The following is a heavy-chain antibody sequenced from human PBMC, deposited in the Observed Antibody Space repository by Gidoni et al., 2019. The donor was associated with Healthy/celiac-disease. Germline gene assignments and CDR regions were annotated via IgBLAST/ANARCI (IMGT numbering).Heavy chain of an antibody. V-gene: IGHV4-39*01. CDR2: IYYSGST. J-gene: IGHJ5*02. D-gene: IGHD6-13*01. Sequence: QLQLQESGPGLVKPSETLSLTCTVSGGSISSSSYYWGWIRQPPGKGLEWIGSIYYSGSTYYNPSLKSRVTISVDTSKNQFSLKLSSVTAADTAVYYCARHLISSSSWYLGNWFDPWGQGTLVTVSS. CDR3: ARHLISSSSWYLGNWFDP. CDR1: GGSISSSSYY.